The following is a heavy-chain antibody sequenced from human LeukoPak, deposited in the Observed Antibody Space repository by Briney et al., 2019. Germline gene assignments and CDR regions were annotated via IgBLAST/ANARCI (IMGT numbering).Heavy chain of an antibody. J-gene: IGHJ4*02. Sequence: ASVKVSCKASGYTFTGYYMHWVRQAPGQGLAWMGWINPNSGGTNYAQKFQGRVTMTRDTSISTAYMELSRLRCDDTAVYYCATSKFGTPTYFDYWGQGTLVTVSS. CDR3: ATSKFGTPTYFDY. D-gene: IGHD3-10*01. CDR1: GYTFTGYY. V-gene: IGHV1-2*02. CDR2: INPNSGGT.